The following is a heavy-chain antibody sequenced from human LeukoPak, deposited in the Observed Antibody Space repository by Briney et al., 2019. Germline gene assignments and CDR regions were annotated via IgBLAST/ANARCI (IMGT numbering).Heavy chain of an antibody. CDR1: GGSISSGGYS. J-gene: IGHJ5*02. D-gene: IGHD4-17*01. Sequence: PSETLSLTCAVSGGSISSGGYSWSWIRQPPGKGLEWIGYIYHSGSTYYNPSLKSRVTISVDRSKNQFSLKLSSVTAADTAVYYCARGDYGDYEGWFDPWSQGTLVTVSS. CDR2: IYHSGST. V-gene: IGHV4-30-2*01. CDR3: ARGDYGDYEGWFDP.